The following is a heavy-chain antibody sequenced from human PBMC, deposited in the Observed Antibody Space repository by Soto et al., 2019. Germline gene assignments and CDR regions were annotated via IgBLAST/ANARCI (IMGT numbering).Heavy chain of an antibody. Sequence: PSETLSLTCTVSGGSISSYYWSWIRQPPGKGLEWIGYIYYSGSTNYNPSLKSRVTISVDTSKNQFSLKLSSVTAADTAVYYCARVFKSWLRFDYWGQGTVVTVSS. CDR3: ARVFKSWLRFDY. CDR1: GGSISSYY. CDR2: IYYSGST. D-gene: IGHD5-12*01. J-gene: IGHJ4*02. V-gene: IGHV4-59*01.